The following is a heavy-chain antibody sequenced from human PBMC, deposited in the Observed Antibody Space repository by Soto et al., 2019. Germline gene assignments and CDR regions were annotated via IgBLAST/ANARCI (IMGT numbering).Heavy chain of an antibody. Sequence: GASVKVSCKASGYTFTSYYMHWVRQAPGQGLEWMGIINPSGGSTSYAQKFQGRVTMTRDTSTSTVYMELSSLRSEDTAVYYCARDRGYCSSTSPCYGMDVWGQGTTVTVSS. V-gene: IGHV1-46*01. CDR1: GYTFTSYY. CDR2: INPSGGST. J-gene: IGHJ6*02. D-gene: IGHD2-2*01. CDR3: ARDRGYCSSTSPCYGMDV.